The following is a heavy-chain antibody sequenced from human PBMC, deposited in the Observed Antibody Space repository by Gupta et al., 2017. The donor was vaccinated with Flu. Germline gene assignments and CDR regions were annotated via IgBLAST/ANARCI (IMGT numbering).Heavy chain of an antibody. V-gene: IGHV3-30-3*01. D-gene: IGHD4-17*01. J-gene: IGHJ4*02. CDR2: IAYDGGSI. CDR3: AGYGDCAS. CDR1: GFSFSSYA. Sequence: QEQLVESGGGVVQPGRSLRLSCAASGFSFSSYAMYWVRQAPGKGLEWVAVIAYDGGSIDYADSVKGRFTISRDNSKNTLYLQMNSLRADDTAVYYCAGYGDCASGGQGALVTVSS.